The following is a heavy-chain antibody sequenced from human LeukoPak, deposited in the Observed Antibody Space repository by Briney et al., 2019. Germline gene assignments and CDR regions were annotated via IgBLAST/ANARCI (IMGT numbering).Heavy chain of an antibody. Sequence: SETLSLTCTVSGGSINSYYWSWMRQPAGKGLEWIGRIYTSGSTNYNPSLKSRVTMSVDTSKNQFSLKLSSVTAADTAVYYCARVYNIPFSSGIYAFDIWGQGTMVPVSS. V-gene: IGHV4-4*07. CDR2: IYTSGST. D-gene: IGHD3-10*01. CDR3: ARVYNIPFSSGIYAFDI. J-gene: IGHJ3*02. CDR1: GGSINSYY.